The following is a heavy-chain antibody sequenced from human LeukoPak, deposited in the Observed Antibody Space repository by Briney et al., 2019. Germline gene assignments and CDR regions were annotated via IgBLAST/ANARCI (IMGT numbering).Heavy chain of an antibody. Sequence: ASVKVSCKASGGTFSSYAISWVRQAPGQGLEWMGRIIPIFGTANYAQKFQGRVTITTDESTSTAYMELSSLRSEDTAVYHCARAIAYYDSSGYLRFGGFDYWGQGTLVTVSS. CDR1: GGTFSSYA. D-gene: IGHD3-22*01. J-gene: IGHJ4*02. CDR2: IIPIFGTA. V-gene: IGHV1-69*05. CDR3: ARAIAYYDSSGYLRFGGFDY.